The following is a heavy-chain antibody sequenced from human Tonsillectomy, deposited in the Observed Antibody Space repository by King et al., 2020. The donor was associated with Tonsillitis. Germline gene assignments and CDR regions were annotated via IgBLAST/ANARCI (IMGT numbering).Heavy chain of an antibody. J-gene: IGHJ6*02. CDR2: IYTSGST. CDR1: GGSISSYY. D-gene: IGHD6-6*01. V-gene: IGHV4-4*07. Sequence: VQLQESGPGLVKPSETLSLTCTVSGGSISSYYWSWIRQPAGKGLEWIGRIYTSGSTNYNPSLKSRVTMSVDTSKNQFSLKLSSVTAADTAVYYCARVNHEQHVPYPYYYYGMDVWGQGTTVTVSS. CDR3: ARVNHEQHVPYPYYYYGMDV.